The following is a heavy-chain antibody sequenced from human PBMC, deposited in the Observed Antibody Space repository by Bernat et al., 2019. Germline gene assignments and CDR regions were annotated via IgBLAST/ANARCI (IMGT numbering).Heavy chain of an antibody. CDR2: VSAYNGDP. D-gene: IGHD1-1*01. V-gene: IGHV1-18*01. CDR1: GFIFTSNG. J-gene: IGHJ2*01. CDR3: ATTSVRRYGYFDL. Sequence: QGELVQSGTEMKKLGASVRVSCKAPGFIFTSNGFAWVRQAPGQGLEWMGLVSAYNGDPQYAQKFQGRVLMTTDSSTTTAYMELKNLRPDDSAVYFCATTSVRRYGYFDLWGRGNLVTVSS.